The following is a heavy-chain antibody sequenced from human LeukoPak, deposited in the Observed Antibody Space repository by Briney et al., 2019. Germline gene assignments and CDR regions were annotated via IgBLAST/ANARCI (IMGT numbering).Heavy chain of an antibody. D-gene: IGHD1-26*01. J-gene: IGHJ4*02. V-gene: IGHV3-7*05. CDR1: RFTFGNYW. Sequence: GGSLRLSCAASRFTFGNYWMSWVRQAPGKGLEWVANIKQDGSQKYYVDSVKGRFTISRDNAKNSLYLQMDSLRTEDTAVYYCARDSPSGSYGYWGQGTLVTVSS. CDR2: IKQDGSQK. CDR3: ARDSPSGSYGY.